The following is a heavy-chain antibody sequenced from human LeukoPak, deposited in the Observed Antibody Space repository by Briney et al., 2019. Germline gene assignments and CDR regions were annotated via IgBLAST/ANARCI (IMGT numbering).Heavy chain of an antibody. CDR2: IYYSGST. Sequence: PSETLSLTCTVSGGSISSYYWSWIRQPPGKGLEWIGYIYYSGSTNYNPSLKSRVTISVDTSKNQFSLKPSSVTAADTAVYYCASGRRFLEWLSPYYYYYGMDVWGQGTTVTVSS. V-gene: IGHV4-59*08. J-gene: IGHJ6*02. CDR1: GGSISSYY. CDR3: ASGRRFLEWLSPYYYYYGMDV. D-gene: IGHD3-3*01.